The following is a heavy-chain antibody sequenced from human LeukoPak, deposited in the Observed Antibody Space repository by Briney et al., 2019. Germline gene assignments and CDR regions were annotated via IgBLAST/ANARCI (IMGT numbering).Heavy chain of an antibody. CDR2: IRSKANSYAT. CDR3: TRLGYVEVDY. Sequence: QAGGSLRLSCAASGCTFSGSAMHWVRQASGKGLEWVGRIRSKANSYATAYAASVKGRFTISRDDSKNTAYLQMNSLKTEDTAVYYCTRLGYVEVDYWGQGTLVTVSS. D-gene: IGHD6-13*01. V-gene: IGHV3-73*01. J-gene: IGHJ4*02. CDR1: GCTFSGSA.